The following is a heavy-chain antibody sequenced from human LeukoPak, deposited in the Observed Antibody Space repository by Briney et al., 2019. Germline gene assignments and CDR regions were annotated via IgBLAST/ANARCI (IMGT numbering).Heavy chain of an antibody. D-gene: IGHD5-18*01. CDR2: ISAYNGNT. CDR1: GYTFTGYY. V-gene: IGHV1-18*04. Sequence: GASVKVSCKASGYTFTGYYMHWVRQAPGQGLEWMGWISAYNGNTNYAQKLQGRVTMTTDTSTSTAYMELRSLRSDDTAVYYCAREGQLWLHRDQFDPWGQGTLVTVSS. CDR3: AREGQLWLHRDQFDP. J-gene: IGHJ5*02.